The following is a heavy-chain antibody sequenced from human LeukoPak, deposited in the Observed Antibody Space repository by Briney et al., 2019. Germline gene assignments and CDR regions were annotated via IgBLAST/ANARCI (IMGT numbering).Heavy chain of an antibody. CDR1: GASITSNW. V-gene: IGHV4-4*02. CDR3: ARHIGILGKWGFDY. J-gene: IGHJ4*02. D-gene: IGHD2/OR15-2a*01. CDR2: IHHSASP. Sequence: SETLSLTCAVSGASITSNWWSWVRQSPGKGLEWIGEIHHSASPNYNTSLKSRVTLSLDKSQNQFSLKVTSVTAADTAVYYCARHIGILGKWGFDYWGQGTLVIVSS.